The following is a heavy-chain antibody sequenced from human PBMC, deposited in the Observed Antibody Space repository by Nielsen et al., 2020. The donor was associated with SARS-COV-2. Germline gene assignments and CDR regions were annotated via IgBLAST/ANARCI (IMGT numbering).Heavy chain of an antibody. CDR1: GFTFSSYS. Sequence: GESLKISCAASGFTFSSYSMNWVRQAPGKGLEWVSYISSSSSTIYYADSVKGRFTISRDNAKNSLYLQMNSLRAEDTAVYYCARRVGELLRKAQYYYYYYGMDVWGQGTTVTVSS. CDR2: ISSSSSTI. D-gene: IGHD3-10*01. J-gene: IGHJ6*02. CDR3: ARRVGELLRKAQYYYYYYGMDV. V-gene: IGHV3-48*01.